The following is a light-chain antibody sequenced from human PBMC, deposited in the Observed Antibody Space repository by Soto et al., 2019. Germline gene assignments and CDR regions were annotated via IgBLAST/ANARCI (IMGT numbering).Light chain of an antibody. CDR1: QSVSSSF. CDR2: GVF. V-gene: IGKV3-20*01. CDR3: QQYGSSPPWT. Sequence: EIVLTQSPGTLSFSPGERATLSCRASQSVSSSFLTWYQQKPGQAPRLLIYGVFSRATGIPDRFSGSGSGTDFTLTISRREPEDFAVYYCQQYGSSPPWTFGQGTKVDIK. J-gene: IGKJ1*01.